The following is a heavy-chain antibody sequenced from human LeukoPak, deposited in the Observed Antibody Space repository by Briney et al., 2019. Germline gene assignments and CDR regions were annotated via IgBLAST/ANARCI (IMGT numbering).Heavy chain of an antibody. Sequence: GGSLRLSCAGSGFRLSTYWMSWVRQAPGKGLEWVANIKQDGSHKNYVDSVKGRFTISRDNAKNSLYLQMNSLRAEDTALYYCARVLGDPIAARFPADYWGQGTLVTVSS. CDR1: GFRLSTYW. CDR3: ARVLGDPIAARFPADY. J-gene: IGHJ4*02. V-gene: IGHV3-7*03. D-gene: IGHD6-6*01. CDR2: IKQDGSHK.